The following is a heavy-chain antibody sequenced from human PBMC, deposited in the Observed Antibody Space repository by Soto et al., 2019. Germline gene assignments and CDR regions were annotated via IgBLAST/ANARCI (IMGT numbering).Heavy chain of an antibody. CDR2: IIPVFNSA. D-gene: IGHD3-9*01. Sequence: GASVKVSCKASGGTFRSYAISWVRQAPGQGLEWMGGIIPVFNSANYAQKFQGRVTITADESTSTAYMELSSLRSEDTAVYYCARDGIIDIWPYYYGMDVWGQGTTVTVSS. J-gene: IGHJ6*02. CDR1: GGTFRSYA. V-gene: IGHV1-69*13. CDR3: ARDGIIDIWPYYYGMDV.